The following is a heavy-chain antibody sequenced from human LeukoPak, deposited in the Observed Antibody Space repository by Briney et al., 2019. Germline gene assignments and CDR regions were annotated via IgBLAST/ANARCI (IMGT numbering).Heavy chain of an antibody. D-gene: IGHD5-18*01. Sequence: GGSLRLSCAVSGFTVSSNYMSSVRQAPGKGMEWVSVIYSGGSIYYADSVKGRFTISRDISKNTVYLQLNSVRAEDTAVYYCASGKETSMAQGYWGQGTLVTVSS. CDR2: IYSGGSI. CDR1: GFTVSSNY. CDR3: ASGKETSMAQGY. V-gene: IGHV3-53*01. J-gene: IGHJ4*02.